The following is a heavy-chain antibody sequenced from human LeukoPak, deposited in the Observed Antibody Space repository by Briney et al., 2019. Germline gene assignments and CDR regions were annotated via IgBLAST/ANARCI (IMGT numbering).Heavy chain of an antibody. CDR3: ARGGVYSYGRDAFDI. CDR2: IIPIFGTA. V-gene: IGHV1-69*13. J-gene: IGHJ3*02. Sequence: GASVKVSCKASGGTFSSYAVSWVRQAPGQGLEWMGEIIPIFGTANYAQKFQGRVTITADESTSTDYMELSSLRSEDTAVYYCARGGVYSYGRDAFDIWGQGTMVTVSS. CDR1: GGTFSSYA. D-gene: IGHD5-18*01.